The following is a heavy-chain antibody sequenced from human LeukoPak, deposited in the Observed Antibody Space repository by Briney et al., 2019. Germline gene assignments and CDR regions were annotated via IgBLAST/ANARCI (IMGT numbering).Heavy chain of an antibody. V-gene: IGHV1-69*01. J-gene: IGHJ4*02. CDR3: ARDLPGGYPEAPFDY. Sequence: SVKVSCKASGGTFSSYAISWVRQAPGQGLEWMGGIIPIFGTANYAQKFQGRVTITADESTSTAYMELSSLRSEDTAVYYCARDLPGGYPEAPFDYWGQGTLATVSS. CDR2: IIPIFGTA. CDR1: GGTFSSYA. D-gene: IGHD3-22*01.